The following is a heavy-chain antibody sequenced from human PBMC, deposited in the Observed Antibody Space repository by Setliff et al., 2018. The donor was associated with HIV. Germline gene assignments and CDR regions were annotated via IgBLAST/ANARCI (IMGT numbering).Heavy chain of an antibody. Sequence: PSETLSLTCIVSGGSISSSSYYWGWIRQPPGKGLEWIGTVYYSGSTYYNPSLKSRVTISVDTSENQFSLKVTSVIAADTAVYYCARESPYYYYTDVWGKGTTVTVSS. V-gene: IGHV4-39*02. CDR3: ARESPYYYYTDV. D-gene: IGHD3-16*01. CDR1: GGSISSSSYY. J-gene: IGHJ6*03. CDR2: VYYSGST.